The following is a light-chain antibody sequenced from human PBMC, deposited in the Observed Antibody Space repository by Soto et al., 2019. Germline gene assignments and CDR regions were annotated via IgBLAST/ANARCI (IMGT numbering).Light chain of an antibody. V-gene: IGLV2-14*01. CDR3: SSYTSSSTVV. CDR1: SSDVGGYHY. CDR2: DVS. J-gene: IGLJ2*01. Sequence: QSALTQPASVSGSPGQSITISGTGTSSDVGGYHYVSWYQQHPGKAPKLMIYDVSNRPSGVSNRFSGSKSGNTASLTISGLQAEDEADYYCSSYTSSSTVVFGGGTKLTVL.